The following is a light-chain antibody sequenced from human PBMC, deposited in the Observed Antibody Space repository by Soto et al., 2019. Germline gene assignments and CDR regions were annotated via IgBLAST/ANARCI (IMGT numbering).Light chain of an antibody. CDR1: QGVSSY. V-gene: IGKV3-11*01. CDR2: DAS. CDR3: QQRSNWPPYT. J-gene: IGKJ2*01. Sequence: EIVLTQSPATLSFSPGERATLSCRASQGVSSYLAWYQQKPGQAPRLLIYDASNRATGIPARFSGSGSGTDFTLTISSLEPEDFAVYYCQQRSNWPPYTFGQGTKLEIK.